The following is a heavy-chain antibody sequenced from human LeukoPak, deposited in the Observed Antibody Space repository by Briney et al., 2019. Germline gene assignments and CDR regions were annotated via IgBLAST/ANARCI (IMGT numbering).Heavy chain of an antibody. D-gene: IGHD6-6*01. V-gene: IGHV4-34*01. J-gene: IGHJ5*02. Sequence: SETLSLTCAVYGGSFIGYDWTWIRQPPGKGLEWIGEINHSGGTNYNPSLKSRVSISVDTSKNQFSLKLSSVTAADTAVYYCASLARGGNWFDPWGQGTLVTVSS. CDR3: ASLARGGNWFDP. CDR1: GGSFIGYD. CDR2: INHSGGT.